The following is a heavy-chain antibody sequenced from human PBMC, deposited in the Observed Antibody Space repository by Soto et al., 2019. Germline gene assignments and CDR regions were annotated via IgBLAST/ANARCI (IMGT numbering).Heavy chain of an antibody. J-gene: IGHJ4*02. D-gene: IGHD1-7*01. Sequence: GGSLRLSCAASGFTFSSYAMSWVRQAPGKGLEWVSAISGSGGSTYYADSVKGRFTISRDNSKNTLYLQMNSLRAEDTAVYYCARVPWNYVNPDFDYWGQGTLVTVSS. V-gene: IGHV3-23*01. CDR1: GFTFSSYA. CDR2: ISGSGGST. CDR3: ARVPWNYVNPDFDY.